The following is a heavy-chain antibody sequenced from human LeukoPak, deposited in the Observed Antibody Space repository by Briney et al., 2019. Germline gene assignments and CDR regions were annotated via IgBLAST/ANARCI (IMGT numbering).Heavy chain of an antibody. CDR1: GFTFSDYY. V-gene: IGHV3-11*01. CDR2: ISSSGSNI. D-gene: IGHD1-26*01. CDR3: ARDRKAWDYD. Sequence: GGSLRLSCAASGFTFSDYYMNWIRQAPGRGLEWVSYISSSGSNIYYADSVKGRFTISRDNAKNSLYLQMNSLRAEDTAVYYCARDRKAWDYDWGQGTLVTVSS. J-gene: IGHJ4*02.